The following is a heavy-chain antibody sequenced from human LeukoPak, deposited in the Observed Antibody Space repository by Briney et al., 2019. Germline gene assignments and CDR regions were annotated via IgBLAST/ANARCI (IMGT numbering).Heavy chain of an antibody. J-gene: IGHJ4*02. D-gene: IGHD1-26*01. V-gene: IGHV3-21*04. Sequence: PGGSLRLSCAASGFTFSSYSMNWVRQAPGKGLEWVSSISSSSSYIYYADSVKGRFTISRDNAKNSLYLQMNSLRAEDTAVYYCAKAVSKWELLLPEIYFDYWGQGTLVTVSS. CDR1: GFTFSSYS. CDR2: ISSSSSYI. CDR3: AKAVSKWELLLPEIYFDY.